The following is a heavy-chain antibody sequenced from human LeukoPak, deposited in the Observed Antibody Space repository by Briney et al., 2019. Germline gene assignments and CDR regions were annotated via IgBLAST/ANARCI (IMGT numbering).Heavy chain of an antibody. CDR1: GGSISSSSYY. J-gene: IGHJ4*02. V-gene: IGHV4-39*01. D-gene: IGHD6-13*01. CDR3: AYVTVAAASY. Sequence: KASETLSLTCTVSGGSISSSSYYWGWIRQPPGKGLEWIGSIYYSGSTYYNPSLKSRVTISVDTSKNQFSLKLSSVTAADTAVYYCAYVTVAAASYWGQGTLVTVSS. CDR2: IYYSGST.